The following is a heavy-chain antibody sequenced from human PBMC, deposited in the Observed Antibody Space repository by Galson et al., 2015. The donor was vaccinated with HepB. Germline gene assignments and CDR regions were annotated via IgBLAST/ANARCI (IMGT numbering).Heavy chain of an antibody. D-gene: IGHD6-19*01. V-gene: IGHV3-23*01. Sequence: SLRLSCAASGFSFSNYAMTWVRQPPGKGLQWVATISGRGVTTFEADSVKGQFTISRDNSKNTLYLEMNNLRADDTAVYFCAKSKDSGWSYNAFDIWGQGTMVTVSS. J-gene: IGHJ3*02. CDR1: GFSFSNYA. CDR3: AKSKDSGWSYNAFDI. CDR2: ISGRGVTT.